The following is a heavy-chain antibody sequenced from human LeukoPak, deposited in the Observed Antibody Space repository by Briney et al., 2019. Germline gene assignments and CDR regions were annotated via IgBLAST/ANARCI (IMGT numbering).Heavy chain of an antibody. J-gene: IGHJ3*02. CDR2: IYYSGNT. D-gene: IGHD2-2*01. V-gene: IGHV4-39*01. CDR3: ASHPSDIVLGPGGREVRDAFDI. CDR1: GAPISSSSYF. Sequence: PSETLSLTCTVSGAPISSSSYFWGWIRRPPGKGLEWIATIYYSGNTYYNPSLKGRVTISVDTSKNQFSLRLTSVTAADTAVYYCASHPSDIVLGPGGREVRDAFDIWGQGTMVTVSS.